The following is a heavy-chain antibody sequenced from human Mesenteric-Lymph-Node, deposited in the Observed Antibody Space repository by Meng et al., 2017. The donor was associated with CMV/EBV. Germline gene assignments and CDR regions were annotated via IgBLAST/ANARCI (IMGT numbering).Heavy chain of an antibody. CDR3: ARDLWGPRLSSPQYYYYGMDV. V-gene: IGHV1-46*01. Sequence: ASVKVSCKASGYTFTSYYMHWVRQAPGQGLEWMGIINPSGGSTSCAQKFQGRVTMTRDTSTSTVYMELSSLRSEDTAVYYCARDLWGPRLSSPQYYYYGMDVWGQGTTVTVSS. CDR1: GYTFTSYY. CDR2: INPSGGST. J-gene: IGHJ6*02. D-gene: IGHD3-16*01.